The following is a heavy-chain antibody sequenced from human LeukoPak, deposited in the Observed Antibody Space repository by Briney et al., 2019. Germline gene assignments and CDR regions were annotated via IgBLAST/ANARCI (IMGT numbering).Heavy chain of an antibody. CDR1: GASIRSGDYY. Sequence: SETLSLTCTVSGASIRSGDYYWSWIRQPPGKGLEWIGYIYDSGSTYYNPSLKSRITISVDTSENRFSLKLSSVTATDTAVYYCARDCSGGSCYGAFDIWGQGTVVTVSP. V-gene: IGHV4-30-4*01. J-gene: IGHJ3*02. D-gene: IGHD2-15*01. CDR2: IYDSGST. CDR3: ARDCSGGSCYGAFDI.